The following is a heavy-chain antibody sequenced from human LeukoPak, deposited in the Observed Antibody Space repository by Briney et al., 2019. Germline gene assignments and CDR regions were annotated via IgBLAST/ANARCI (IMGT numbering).Heavy chain of an antibody. J-gene: IGHJ5*02. CDR3: ARLRGSSSWFRWFDP. Sequence: SGTLSLTCAVSGGSISSSNWWSWVRQPPGKGLEWIGEIYHSGSTNYNPSLKSRVTISVDTSKNQFSLKLSSVTAADTAVYYCARLRGSSSWFRWFDPWGQGTLVTVSS. V-gene: IGHV4-4*02. D-gene: IGHD6-13*01. CDR2: IYHSGST. CDR1: GGSISSSNW.